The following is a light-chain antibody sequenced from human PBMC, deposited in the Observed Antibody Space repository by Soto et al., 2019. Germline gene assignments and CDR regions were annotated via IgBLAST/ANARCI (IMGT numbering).Light chain of an antibody. CDR3: QHYGNYFT. Sequence: EIGLTQSPGTLSLSPGERATLSCGASQSISSTYLAWYQQRPGLAPRLLIYDASFRASGVPDRFSGSGSGTDLTLTIRSLEPEDFAVYYCQHYGNYFTFGGGTKV. J-gene: IGKJ4*01. V-gene: IGKV3D-20*01. CDR1: QSISSTY. CDR2: DAS.